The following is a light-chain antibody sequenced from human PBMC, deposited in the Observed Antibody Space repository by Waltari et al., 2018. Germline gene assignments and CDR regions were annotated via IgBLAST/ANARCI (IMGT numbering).Light chain of an antibody. CDR1: SSKIGNNY. CDR2: DNN. Sequence: QSVLTQPASVSAAPGQKVTISCSGSSSKIGNNYVSWYQQLPGTAPKLLIYDNNKRPSGIPDRFTGSKSGTSATLGITGLQTGDEADYYCGTWDSSLSALFGGGTKLTVL. CDR3: GTWDSSLSAL. J-gene: IGLJ3*02. V-gene: IGLV1-51*01.